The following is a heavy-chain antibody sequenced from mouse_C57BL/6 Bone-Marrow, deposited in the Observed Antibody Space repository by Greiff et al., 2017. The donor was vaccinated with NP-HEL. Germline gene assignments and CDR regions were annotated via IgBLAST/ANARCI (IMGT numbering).Heavy chain of an antibody. Sequence: EVQLVESGGGLVKPGGSLKLSCAASGFTFSSYAMSWVRQTPEKRLEWVATISAGGSYTYYPDNVKGRFTISRDNAKNNLYLQMSHLKSEDTAMYYCARSYDGDLANWGHFDYWGQGTTLTVSS. D-gene: IGHD2-3*01. CDR2: ISAGGSYT. J-gene: IGHJ2*01. CDR1: GFTFSSYA. V-gene: IGHV5-4*01. CDR3: ARSYDGDLANWGHFDY.